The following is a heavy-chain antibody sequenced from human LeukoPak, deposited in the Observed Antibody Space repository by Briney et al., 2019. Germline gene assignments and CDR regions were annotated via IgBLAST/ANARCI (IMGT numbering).Heavy chain of an antibody. Sequence: PGGSLRLSCAASGFTFSSYAMHWVRQAPGKGLEWVAVISYDGSNKYYADSVKGRFTISRDNSKNTLYLQMNSLRAEDTAVYYCARDLVASYSGSYSCFDYWGQGTLVTVSS. CDR2: ISYDGSNK. J-gene: IGHJ4*02. V-gene: IGHV3-30-3*01. CDR1: GFTFSSYA. D-gene: IGHD1-26*01. CDR3: ARDLVASYSGSYSCFDY.